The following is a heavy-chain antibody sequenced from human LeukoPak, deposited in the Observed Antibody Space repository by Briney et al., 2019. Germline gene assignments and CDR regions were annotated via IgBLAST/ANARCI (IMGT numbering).Heavy chain of an antibody. D-gene: IGHD3-9*01. Sequence: GASVKVSCKASGYTFTSYAMNWVRQAPGQGLEWMGWINTNTGNPTYAQGFTGRFVFSLDTSVSTAYLQISSLKAEDTAVYYCARAQHYDILTDWPDPARYYYYGMDVWGQGTTVTVSS. CDR1: GYTFTSYA. V-gene: IGHV7-4-1*02. CDR2: INTNTGNP. CDR3: ARAQHYDILTDWPDPARYYYYGMDV. J-gene: IGHJ6*02.